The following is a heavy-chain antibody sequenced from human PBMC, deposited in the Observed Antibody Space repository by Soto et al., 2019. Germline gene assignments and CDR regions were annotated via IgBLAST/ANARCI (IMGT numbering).Heavy chain of an antibody. CDR1: GGTFSSYT. Sequence: GASVKVSCKASGGTFSSYTISWVRQAPGQGLEWMGRIIPILGIANYAQKFQGRVTITADKSTSTAYMELSSLRSEDTAVYYCASHIRGYSYGFFDYWGQGTLGTVSS. J-gene: IGHJ4*02. CDR2: IIPILGIA. CDR3: ASHIRGYSYGFFDY. D-gene: IGHD5-18*01. V-gene: IGHV1-69*02.